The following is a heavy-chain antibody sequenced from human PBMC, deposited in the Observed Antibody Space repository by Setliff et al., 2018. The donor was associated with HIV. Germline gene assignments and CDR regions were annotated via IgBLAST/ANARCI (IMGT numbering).Heavy chain of an antibody. CDR2: IYYRGSA. J-gene: IGHJ4*02. CDR3: ARARGPPLPVLDF. V-gene: IGHV4-39*07. Sequence: SETLSLTCTVSGGSITTTNYYWGWVRQSPGKGLEWIGVIYYRGSAYYNLSLQSRVTLSVDTSKNSFSLHLTSVTAADTAVYFCARARGPPLPVLDFWGPGTRVTVPS. D-gene: IGHD3-10*01. CDR1: GGSITTTNYY.